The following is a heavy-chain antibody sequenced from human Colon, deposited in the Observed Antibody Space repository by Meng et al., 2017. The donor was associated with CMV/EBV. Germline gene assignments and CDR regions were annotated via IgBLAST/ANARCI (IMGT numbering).Heavy chain of an antibody. J-gene: IGHJ4*02. CDR3: VRSSGWSLFDY. D-gene: IGHD6-19*01. V-gene: IGHV1-2*02. CDR1: GYTFSDYY. Sequence: QGQLVQSGAGVKEPGASVKVSCKTSGYTFSDYYMHWLRQAPGQGLEWMGWIRSDGSATNYAQKFRGRVTMTRDASVSTAYMELSGLTSDDTAVYFCVRSSGWSLFDYWGPGALVTVSS. CDR2: IRSDGSAT.